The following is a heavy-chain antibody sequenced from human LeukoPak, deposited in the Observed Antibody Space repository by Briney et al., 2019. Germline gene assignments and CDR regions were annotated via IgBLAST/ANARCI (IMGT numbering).Heavy chain of an antibody. J-gene: IGHJ4*02. CDR1: GFTFRSYS. D-gene: IGHD3-22*01. V-gene: IGHV3-21*01. CDR3: ARAEGYYDSSGYYYSFDY. Sequence: GGSLRLSXAASGFTFRSYSMNWVRQAPGKGLEWVSSISSSSSYIYYADSVKGRFTISRDNAKNSLYLQMNSLRAEDTAVYYCARAEGYYDSSGYYYSFDYWGQGTLVTVSS. CDR2: ISSSSSYI.